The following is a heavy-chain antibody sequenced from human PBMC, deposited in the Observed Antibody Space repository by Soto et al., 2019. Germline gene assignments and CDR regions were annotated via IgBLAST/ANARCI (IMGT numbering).Heavy chain of an antibody. CDR2: ISGSGGST. Sequence: PGGSLRLSCAASGFTFRSYAMSWVRQAPGKGLEWVSAISGSGGSTYYADSVKGRFTISRDNSKNTLYLQMNSLRAEDTAVYYCAKDWDIVVVVAATPWAFDIWGQGTMVTVSS. CDR1: GFTFRSYA. D-gene: IGHD2-15*01. CDR3: AKDWDIVVVVAATPWAFDI. J-gene: IGHJ3*02. V-gene: IGHV3-23*01.